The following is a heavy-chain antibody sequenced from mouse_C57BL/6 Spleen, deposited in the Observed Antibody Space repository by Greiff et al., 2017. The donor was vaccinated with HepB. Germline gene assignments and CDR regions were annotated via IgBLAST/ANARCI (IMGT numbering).Heavy chain of an antibody. V-gene: IGHV1-26*01. CDR1: GYTFTDYY. J-gene: IGHJ2*01. D-gene: IGHD1-1*01. Sequence: VQLQQSGPELVKPGASVKISCKASGYTFTDYYMNWVKQSHGKSLEWIGDINPNNGGTSYNQKFKGKATLTVDKSSSTAYMELRSLTSEDSAVYYCATYYYGNWGQGTTLTVSS. CDR3: ATYYYGN. CDR2: INPNNGGT.